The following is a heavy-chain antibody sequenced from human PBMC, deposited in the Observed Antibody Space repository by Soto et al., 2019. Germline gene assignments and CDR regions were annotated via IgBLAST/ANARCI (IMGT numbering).Heavy chain of an antibody. CDR1: GFTVSSNY. Sequence: WGSLRLSCAASGFTVSSNYMSWVRQAPGKGLEWVSVIYSGGSTYYADSVKGRFTISRDNSKNTLYLQMNSLRAEDTAVYYCARASGRTYGMDVWGQGTTVTVSS. J-gene: IGHJ6*02. CDR3: ARASGRTYGMDV. V-gene: IGHV3-53*01. D-gene: IGHD2-15*01. CDR2: IYSGGST.